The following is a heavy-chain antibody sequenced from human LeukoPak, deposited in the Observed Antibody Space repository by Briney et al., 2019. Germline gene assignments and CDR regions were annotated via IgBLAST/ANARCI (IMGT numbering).Heavy chain of an antibody. CDR3: AKGQSTVATRSFDS. J-gene: IGHJ4*02. CDR2: ISTNSANT. CDR1: GFTFSTYG. D-gene: IGHD6-6*01. Sequence: GGSLRLSCAASGFTFSTYGMNWVRQAPGKGLEWVSTISTNSANTYYTDSVKGRFTISRDNSKNTLFMQMNSLRAEDTAVYYCAKGQSTVATRSFDSWGQGTLVTVSS. V-gene: IGHV3-23*01.